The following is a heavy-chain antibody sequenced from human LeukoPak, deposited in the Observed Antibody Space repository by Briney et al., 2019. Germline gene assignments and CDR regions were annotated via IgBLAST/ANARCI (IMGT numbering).Heavy chain of an antibody. CDR2: ISYDGSNK. D-gene: IGHD2-2*01. V-gene: IGHV3-30*03. CDR1: GFTVSSNY. Sequence: GGSLRLSCAASGFTVSSNYMSWVRQAPGKGLEWVAVISYDGSNKYYADSVKGRFTISRDNSKNTLYLQMNSLRAEDTAVYYCARVKEYCSSTSCPLGYWGQGTLVTVSS. CDR3: ARVKEYCSSTSCPLGY. J-gene: IGHJ4*02.